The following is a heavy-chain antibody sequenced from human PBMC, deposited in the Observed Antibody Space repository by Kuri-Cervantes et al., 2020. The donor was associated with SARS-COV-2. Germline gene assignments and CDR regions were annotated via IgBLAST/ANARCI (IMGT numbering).Heavy chain of an antibody. CDR3: ATSGGQLPFDY. V-gene: IGHV4-34*01. Sequence: SETLSLTCTVSGGSISGYYWSWIRQPPGKGLEWIGEINHSGSTNYNPSLKSRVTISVDTSKNQFSLKLSSVTAADTAVYYCATSGGQLPFDYWGQGTLVTVSS. CDR1: GGSISGYY. D-gene: IGHD6-6*01. J-gene: IGHJ4*02. CDR2: INHSGST.